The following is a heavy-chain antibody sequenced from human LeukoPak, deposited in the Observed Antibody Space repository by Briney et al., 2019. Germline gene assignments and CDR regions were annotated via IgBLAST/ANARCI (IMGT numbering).Heavy chain of an antibody. Sequence: SGTLSLTCAVSGGSISSSNWWSWVRQPPGKGLEWIGEIYHSGSTNYNPSLKSRVTISVDKSKNQFSLKLSSVTAADTAVYYCARTIGYSSGWYDYWGQGTLVTVSS. CDR3: ARTIGYSSGWYDY. J-gene: IGHJ4*02. D-gene: IGHD6-19*01. V-gene: IGHV4-4*02. CDR2: IYHSGST. CDR1: GGSISSSNW.